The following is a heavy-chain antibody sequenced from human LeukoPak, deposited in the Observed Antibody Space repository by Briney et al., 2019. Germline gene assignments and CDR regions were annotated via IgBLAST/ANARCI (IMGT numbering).Heavy chain of an antibody. CDR2: IYSGGST. D-gene: IGHD6-13*01. CDR3: AREHSSSWTYYYYGMDV. Sequence: GGSLRLSCAASGFTVSSNYMSWVRQAPGKGLEWVSVIYSGGSTYYADSVKGRFTISRDNSKNTLYLQMNSLRAEDTAVYYCAREHSSSWTYYYYGMDVWGQGTTVTVSS. V-gene: IGHV3-53*05. CDR1: GFTVSSNY. J-gene: IGHJ6*02.